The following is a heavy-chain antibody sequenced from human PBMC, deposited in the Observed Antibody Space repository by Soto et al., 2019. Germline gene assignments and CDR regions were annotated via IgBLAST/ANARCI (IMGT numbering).Heavy chain of an antibody. CDR1: GGTFKSYA. V-gene: IGHV1-69*12. CDR3: ATWRDTDPNVGNYYSGMDI. CDR2: IMPIFGTA. Sequence: QVQLVQSGAEVKTPGASVKVSCKASGGTFKSYAISWVRQASGQGLEWLGGIMPIFGTADYAQKFQGSVTITADESTTTAYMEMSSLTSEDTAVYSCATWRDTDPNVGNYYSGMDIWGHGTTVTVS. D-gene: IGHD1-1*01. J-gene: IGHJ6*02.